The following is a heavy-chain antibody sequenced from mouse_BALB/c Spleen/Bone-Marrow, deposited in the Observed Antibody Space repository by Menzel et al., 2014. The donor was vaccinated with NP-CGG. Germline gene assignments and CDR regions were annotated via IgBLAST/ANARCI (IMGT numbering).Heavy chain of an antibody. J-gene: IGHJ3*01. CDR1: GFTFSDAW. V-gene: IGHV6-6*01. Sequence: EVMLVESGGGLVQPGGSMKLSCAASGFTFSDAWMDWVRQSPEKGLEWVVEIRTKADNHATYYAESVKGRFTISRDDSKSTVYLQMNSLRAEDTGICHCTIHGVFAYWGQGTLVTVSA. CDR2: IRTKADNHAT. CDR3: TIHGVFAY.